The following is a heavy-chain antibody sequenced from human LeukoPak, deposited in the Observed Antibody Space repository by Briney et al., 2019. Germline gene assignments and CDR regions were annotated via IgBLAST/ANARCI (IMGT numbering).Heavy chain of an antibody. D-gene: IGHD3-22*01. CDR1: GFSFSSYG. CDR3: AKDSKDSYYDSSGQNY. V-gene: IGHV3-30*18. Sequence: GGSLRLSCVTSGFSFSSYGMHWVRQAPGKGLEWVAIISYDGSNKYYADSVKGRFAISRDNSENTLYLQMNSLRAEDTAVYYCAKDSKDSYYDSSGQNYWGQGTLVTVSS. J-gene: IGHJ4*02. CDR2: ISYDGSNK.